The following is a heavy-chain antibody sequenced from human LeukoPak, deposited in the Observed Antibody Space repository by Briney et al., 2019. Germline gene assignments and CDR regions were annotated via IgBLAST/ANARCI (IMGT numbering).Heavy chain of an antibody. Sequence: SETLSLTCTVSGGSVSSGSYYWSWIRQPPGKGLEWIGYIYYSGSTNYNPSLKSRVTISVDTSKNQFSLKLSSVTAADTVVYYCARDSDGSGSYGHWGQGTLVTVSS. CDR3: ARDSDGSGSYGH. J-gene: IGHJ4*02. V-gene: IGHV4-61*01. CDR2: IYYSGST. D-gene: IGHD3-10*01. CDR1: GGSVSSGSYY.